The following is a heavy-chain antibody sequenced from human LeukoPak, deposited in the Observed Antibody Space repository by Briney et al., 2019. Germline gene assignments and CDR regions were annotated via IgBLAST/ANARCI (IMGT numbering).Heavy chain of an antibody. V-gene: IGHV4-34*08. D-gene: IGHD3-22*01. Sequence: PGGSLRLSCAASGFTFSSYAMSWVRQPPGKGLEWIGEINHSGSTNYNPSLKSRVTISVDTSKNQFSLKLSSVTAADTAVYYCAIASRVVIIDYWGQGTLVTVSS. CDR3: AIASRVVIIDY. CDR2: INHSGST. CDR1: GFTFSSYA. J-gene: IGHJ4*02.